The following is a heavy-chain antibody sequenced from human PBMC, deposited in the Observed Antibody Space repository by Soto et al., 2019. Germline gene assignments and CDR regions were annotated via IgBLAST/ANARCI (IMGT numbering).Heavy chain of an antibody. CDR2: IYPGDSDT. CDR1: GYSLTSYW. D-gene: IGHD6-19*01. V-gene: IGHV5-51*01. CDR3: ARGLPHISYSSGSMFIRIDAFDI. Sequence: PGESLKISCKGSGYSLTSYWIGWVRQMPGKGLEWMGIIYPGDSDTRYSPSFQGQVTISADKSISTAYLQWSSLKASDTAMYYCARGLPHISYSSGSMFIRIDAFDIWGQGTMVTVSS. J-gene: IGHJ3*02.